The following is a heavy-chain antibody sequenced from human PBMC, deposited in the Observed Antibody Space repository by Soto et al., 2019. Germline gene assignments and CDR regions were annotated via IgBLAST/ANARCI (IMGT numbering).Heavy chain of an antibody. D-gene: IGHD6-13*01. Sequence: SQTLSLTCAISGDSVSSNSAAWNWIRQSPSRGLEWLGRTYYRSKWYNDYAVSVKSRITINPDTSKNQFSLQLNSVAPEDTAVYYCAAAAAAADAFDIWGQGTMVTVSS. V-gene: IGHV6-1*01. CDR2: TYYRSKWYN. CDR3: AAAAAAADAFDI. CDR1: GDSVSSNSAA. J-gene: IGHJ3*02.